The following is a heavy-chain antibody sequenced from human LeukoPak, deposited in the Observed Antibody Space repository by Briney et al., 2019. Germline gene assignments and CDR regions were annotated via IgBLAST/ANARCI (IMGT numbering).Heavy chain of an antibody. Sequence: PGGSLRLSCATSGFTFRNYYMGWIRQAPGKGLEWVSYISSGDGTMYYADSVKGRFTISRDNAKNSLYLQMNSLRAEDTAVYYCARGDWFLDYWGQGTLVTVSS. D-gene: IGHD3-3*01. CDR3: ARGDWFLDY. CDR2: ISSGDGTM. V-gene: IGHV3-11*04. J-gene: IGHJ4*02. CDR1: GFTFRNYY.